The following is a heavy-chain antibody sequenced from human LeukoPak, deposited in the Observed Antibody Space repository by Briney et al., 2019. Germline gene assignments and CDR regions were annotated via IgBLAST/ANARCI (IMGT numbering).Heavy chain of an antibody. CDR1: GYSFTSYW. J-gene: IGHJ4*02. D-gene: IGHD2-15*01. V-gene: IGHV5-51*01. CDR2: IYPGDSDT. CDR3: ARHMFGCSGGSCYGPIDY. Sequence: GESLKISCQVSGYSFTSYWIAWVRQMPGKGLEWMGIIYPGDSDTRYSPSFQGQVTISADKSISTAYLQWSSLKASDTAMYYCARHMFGCSGGSCYGPIDYWGQGTLVTVSS.